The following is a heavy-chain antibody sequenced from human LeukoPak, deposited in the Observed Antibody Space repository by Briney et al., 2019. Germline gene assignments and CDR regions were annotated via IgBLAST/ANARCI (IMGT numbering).Heavy chain of an antibody. CDR3: ARTYSSSFGLFDY. D-gene: IGHD6-13*01. CDR2: IYYSGST. J-gene: IGHJ4*02. V-gene: IGHV4-59*08. Sequence: SETLSLTCNVSGGSISPYYWSWIRQVPGKGLEWIGYIYYSGSTNYNPSLKSRVTISVDTSKNQFSLKLSSVTAADTAVYYCARTYSSSFGLFDYWGQGTLVTVSS. CDR1: GGSISPYY.